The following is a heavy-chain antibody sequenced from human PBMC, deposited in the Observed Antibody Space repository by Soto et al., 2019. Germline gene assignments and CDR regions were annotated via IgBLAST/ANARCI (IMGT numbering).Heavy chain of an antibody. V-gene: IGHV1-69*02. J-gene: IGHJ6*02. Sequence: QLVQSGAEVKRPGSSVKVSCKASGGDFLSYTISWVRQVPGQGPEWMGTIIPILDVAKNAQKFQGRVAXTADKATSTVYMELRSLRSDDPAVYYCAQMWFGELWHGMDVWGQGTTITVSS. CDR2: IIPILDVA. CDR3: AQMWFGELWHGMDV. D-gene: IGHD3-10*01. CDR1: GGDFLSYT.